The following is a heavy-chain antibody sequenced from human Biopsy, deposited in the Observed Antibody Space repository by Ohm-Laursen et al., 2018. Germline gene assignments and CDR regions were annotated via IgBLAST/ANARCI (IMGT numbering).Heavy chain of an antibody. CDR2: INHSGRT. CDR3: VRGVDYYDPYHYYALDV. J-gene: IGHJ6*02. V-gene: IGHV4-34*01. CDR1: GESFNGYY. D-gene: IGHD3-22*01. Sequence: SETLSLTCAVYGESFNGYYWSWIRQTPGKGLEWIGEINHSGRTNYNPSLKGRVIISVDTSKNQFSLKVRSVTAADTAVYYCVRGVDYYDPYHYYALDVWGQGTTVTVSS.